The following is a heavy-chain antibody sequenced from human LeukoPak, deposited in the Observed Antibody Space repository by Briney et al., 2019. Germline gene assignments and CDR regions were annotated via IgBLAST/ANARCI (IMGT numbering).Heavy chain of an antibody. V-gene: IGHV3-23*01. J-gene: IGHJ4*02. CDR2: ISGSGGST. CDR1: GFTFSSYG. Sequence: GGSLRLSCAASGFTFSSYGMSWVRQAPGKGLEWVSAISGSGGSTYYADSVKGRFTISRDNSKNTLYLQMNSLRAEDTAVYYCAKAIYYDSSGYPLDYWGQGTLVTVSS. D-gene: IGHD3-22*01. CDR3: AKAIYYDSSGYPLDY.